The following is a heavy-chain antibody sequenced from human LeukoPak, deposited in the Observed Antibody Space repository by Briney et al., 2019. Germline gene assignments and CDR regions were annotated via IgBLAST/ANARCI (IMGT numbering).Heavy chain of an antibody. Sequence: ASVKVSCKASGYSFIGYYMHWVRQAPGQGLEWMGWINPNSGGTKYAQKFQGRVAMTRDTSISTAYMELSRLRSDDTAVYYCARGGDYYDSSGYTDCWGQGTLVTVSS. CDR2: INPNSGGT. CDR3: ARGGDYYDSSGYTDC. V-gene: IGHV1-2*02. D-gene: IGHD3-22*01. CDR1: GYSFIGYY. J-gene: IGHJ4*02.